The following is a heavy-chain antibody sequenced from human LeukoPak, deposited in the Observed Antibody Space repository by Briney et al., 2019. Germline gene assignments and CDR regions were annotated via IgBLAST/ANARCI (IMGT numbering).Heavy chain of an antibody. J-gene: IGHJ5*02. CDR2: MNPNSGNT. CDR1: GYTFTSYD. V-gene: IGHV1-8*01. Sequence: ASVKVSYKASGYTFTSYDINWVRQATGQGLEWMGWMNPNSGNTGYAQKFQGRVTITRNTSISTAYMELSSLRSEDTAVYYCAREEMTTVTTANWFDPWGQGTLVTVSS. CDR3: AREEMTTVTTANWFDP. D-gene: IGHD4-17*01.